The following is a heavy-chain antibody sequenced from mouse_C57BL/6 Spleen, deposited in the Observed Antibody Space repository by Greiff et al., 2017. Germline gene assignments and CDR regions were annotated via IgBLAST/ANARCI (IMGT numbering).Heavy chain of an antibody. CDR2: IWSGGST. J-gene: IGHJ4*01. CDR1: GFSLTSYG. D-gene: IGHD2-3*01. Sequence: VKLQESGPGLVQPSQSLSITCTVSGFSLTSYGVHWVRQSPGKGLAWLGVIWSGGSTDYNAAFISRLSISKANSNSQVFFKMNSLESDETAISFCARTPLYDGDYYAMDYWGQGTSVTVSS. CDR3: ARTPLYDGDYYAMDY. V-gene: IGHV2-2*01.